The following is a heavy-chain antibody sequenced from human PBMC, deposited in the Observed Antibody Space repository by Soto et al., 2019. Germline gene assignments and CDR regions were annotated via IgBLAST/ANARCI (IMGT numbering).Heavy chain of an antibody. CDR1: GYTFSGYY. V-gene: IGHV1-2*02. Sequence: ASVKVSCKASGYTFSGYYLHWVRQAPGQGLEWMGWINPNSGATDSAQKFQGRFTMTWDTSITSAYMELSRLTSDDTAVYFCAREYPIVGARCFDSWGQGTLVTVSS. J-gene: IGHJ4*02. D-gene: IGHD1-26*01. CDR2: INPNSGAT. CDR3: AREYPIVGARCFDS.